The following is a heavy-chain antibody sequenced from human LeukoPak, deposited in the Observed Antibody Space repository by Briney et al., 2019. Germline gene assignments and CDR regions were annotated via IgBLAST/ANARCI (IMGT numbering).Heavy chain of an antibody. Sequence: PSETLSLTCTVSGGSIISYDWSWIRQPPGKGLEWIGYIYYTGSTNYNPSLKSRVTISVDTSKNQFSLKLNSVTAADTAVYYCARERSSSGTAFDYWGQGTLVTVSS. V-gene: IGHV4-59*01. CDR1: GGSIISYD. CDR2: IYYTGST. CDR3: ARERSSSGTAFDY. D-gene: IGHD5-18*01. J-gene: IGHJ4*02.